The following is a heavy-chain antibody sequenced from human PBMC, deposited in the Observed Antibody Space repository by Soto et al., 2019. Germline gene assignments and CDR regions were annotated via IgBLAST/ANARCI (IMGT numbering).Heavy chain of an antibody. Sequence: QVQLVQSGAEVKKPGASVKVCCKASGYTFTGYYMHWVRQAPGQGLEWMGWINPNSGGTNYAQKFQGRVTMTRDTCISTADMELSRLRSDDTAVYYCSRARSIAAAGTSGYWGQGTLVTVSS. CDR1: GYTFTGYY. V-gene: IGHV1-2*02. CDR3: SRARSIAAAGTSGY. CDR2: INPNSGGT. D-gene: IGHD6-13*01. J-gene: IGHJ4*02.